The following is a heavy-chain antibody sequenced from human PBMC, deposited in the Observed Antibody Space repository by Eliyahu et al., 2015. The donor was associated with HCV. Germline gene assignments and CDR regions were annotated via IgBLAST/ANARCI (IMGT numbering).Heavy chain of an antibody. Sequence: QVQLVQSGAEVKKPGASVKVSCKASGYTFTSYAMHWVRQAPGQRLEWMGWINAGNGNTKYSQKFQGRVTITRDTSASTAYMELSSLRSEDTAVYYCARGGVAVAGTAYWGQGTLVTVSS. J-gene: IGHJ4*02. V-gene: IGHV1-3*01. CDR2: INAGNGNT. CDR1: GYTFTSYA. D-gene: IGHD6-19*01. CDR3: ARGGVAVAGTAY.